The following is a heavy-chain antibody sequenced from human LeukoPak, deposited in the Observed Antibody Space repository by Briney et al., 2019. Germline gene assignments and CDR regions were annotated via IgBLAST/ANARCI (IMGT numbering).Heavy chain of an antibody. D-gene: IGHD6-13*01. CDR3: ARASAAAGTFKWLLPFDY. CDR2: ISSSSSYI. CDR1: GFIFSSHG. J-gene: IGHJ4*02. V-gene: IGHV3-21*04. Sequence: GGTLRLSCAASGFIFSSHGMNWVRQAPGKGLEWVSSISSSSSYIYYADSVKGRFTISRDNAKNSLYLQMNSLRAEDTAVYYCARASAAAGTFKWLLPFDYWGQGTLVTVSS.